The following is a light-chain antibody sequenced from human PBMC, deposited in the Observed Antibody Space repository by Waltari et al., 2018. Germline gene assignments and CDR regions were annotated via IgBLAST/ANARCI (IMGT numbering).Light chain of an antibody. J-gene: IGLJ2*01. CDR2: GKN. CDR3: SSRDSSASHVL. V-gene: IGLV3-19*01. CDR1: SLRTSY. Sequence: SSELTQDPAVSVALGQTVRITCQGDSLRTSYASWYQQKSGQAPVLVLFGKNKRPSGIPDRFSGYDSETTTSLTITGAQAEDEADYYCSSRDSSASHVLFDRGTRLTVL.